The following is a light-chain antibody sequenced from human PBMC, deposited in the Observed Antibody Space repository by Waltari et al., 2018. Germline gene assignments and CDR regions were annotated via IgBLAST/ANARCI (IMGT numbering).Light chain of an antibody. V-gene: IGLV3-21*02. CDR2: HDN. J-gene: IGLJ1*01. CDR1: NLVSKT. CDR3: QVWDDSSDDFV. Sequence: SYVLVQPPSVSVAPGQTARITCGGTNLVSKTVHWYQQRPGQAPVLVVYHDNDRPSGIPERFSGSNSENTATLTITRVEAGDEDDYYCQVWDDSSDDFVFGLGTKVTVL.